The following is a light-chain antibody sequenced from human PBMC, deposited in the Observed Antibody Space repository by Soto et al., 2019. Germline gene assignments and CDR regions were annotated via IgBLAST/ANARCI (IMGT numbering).Light chain of an antibody. CDR2: GAS. Sequence: VVMTQSPLSLPVTLGQPASISCRSSQGLLYSDGNIYVNWFQHKPGQAPRLLIYGASSRATGIPDRFSGSGSGTDFTLTISSLQPEDVAAYYCQKYNSAPLTFGGGTKVDIK. CDR1: QGLLYSDGNIY. CDR3: QKYNSAPLT. J-gene: IGKJ4*01. V-gene: IGKV2-30*01.